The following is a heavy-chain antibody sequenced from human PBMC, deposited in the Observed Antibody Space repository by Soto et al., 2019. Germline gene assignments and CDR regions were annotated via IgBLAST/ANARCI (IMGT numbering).Heavy chain of an antibody. CDR3: ARALGVVVTASMDV. Sequence: KAYCKGSGYACSSYYMHWVRKTPGQGLEWMGIINPSGGSTSYAQKFQGRVTMTRDTSTSTVYMELSSLRSEDTAVYYCARALGVVVTASMDVWGQGTTVTVSS. CDR1: GYACSSYY. CDR2: INPSGGST. V-gene: IGHV1-46*01. D-gene: IGHD2-21*02. J-gene: IGHJ6*02.